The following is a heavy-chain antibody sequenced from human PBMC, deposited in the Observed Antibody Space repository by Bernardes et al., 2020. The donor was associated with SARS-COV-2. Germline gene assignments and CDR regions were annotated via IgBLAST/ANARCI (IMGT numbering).Heavy chain of an antibody. J-gene: IGHJ5*02. CDR2: IYYSGNT. V-gene: IGHV4-39*01. Sequence: SETLSLTCTVSGIVSGASISSSNYFWGWIRQPPGKGLEWIGRIYYSGNTYYNPSLKSRVTISVDTSRNQFSLKLSSVTAADTAAYYCAGGWLRLPFATWGQGTLVSVSS. CDR1: GIVSGASISSSNYF. D-gene: IGHD5-12*01. CDR3: AGGWLRLPFAT.